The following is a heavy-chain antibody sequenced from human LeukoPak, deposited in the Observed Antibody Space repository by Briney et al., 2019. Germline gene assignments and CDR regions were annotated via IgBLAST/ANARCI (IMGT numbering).Heavy chain of an antibody. D-gene: IGHD3-3*01. CDR3: ARDRPRGRFLEWSRPYYYYMDV. J-gene: IGHJ6*03. CDR1: DGSIGRRF. V-gene: IGHV4-59*11. CDR2: IYSSGST. Sequence: SETLSLTCTVSDGSIGRRFWNWIRQPPGKGLEWLGNIYSSGSTNYNPSLENRITISLDTSRNQFSLNLSPVTAADTAIYYCARDRPRGRFLEWSRPYYYYMDVWGKGTTVTVSS.